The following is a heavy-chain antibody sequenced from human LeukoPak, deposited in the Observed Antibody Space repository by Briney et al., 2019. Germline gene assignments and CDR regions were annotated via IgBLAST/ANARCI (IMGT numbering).Heavy chain of an antibody. CDR3: AKDLSGSYYAYFDY. Sequence: GGSLRLSCAASGFTLDGYGMSWVRQAPGKGLEWVSGISWNGGSTGYADSVKGRFIISRDNAKNSLYLQMNSLRAEDTALYYCAKDLSGSYYAYFDYWGQGTLVTVSS. CDR1: GFTLDGYG. J-gene: IGHJ4*02. CDR2: ISWNGGST. V-gene: IGHV3-20*04. D-gene: IGHD1-26*01.